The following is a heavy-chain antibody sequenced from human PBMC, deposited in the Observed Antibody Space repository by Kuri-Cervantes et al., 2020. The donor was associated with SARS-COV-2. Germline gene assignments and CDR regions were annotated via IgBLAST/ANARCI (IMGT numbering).Heavy chain of an antibody. D-gene: IGHD2-15*01. V-gene: IGHV3-30*14. J-gene: IGHJ4*02. CDR1: GFSFSSYA. CDR2: ISFDGSSK. Sequence: GGSLRLSCAASGFSFSSYAMNWVRQEPGKGLEWVAIISFDGSSKYYTDSVKGRFTISRDNSKNTVYLQMNSLRPDDTAVYYCARWAEGVVAPTPPFDCWGQGTLVTVSS. CDR3: ARWAEGVVAPTPPFDC.